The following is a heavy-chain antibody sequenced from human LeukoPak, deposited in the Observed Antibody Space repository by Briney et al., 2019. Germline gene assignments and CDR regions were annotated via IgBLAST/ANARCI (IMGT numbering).Heavy chain of an antibody. D-gene: IGHD6-19*01. CDR2: ISSSGSTI. V-gene: IGHV3-11*04. Sequence: PGGSLRLSCAASGLTFSDYYMSWIRQAPGKGLEWVSYISSSGSTIYYADSVKGRFTISRDNAKNSLYLQMNSLRAEDTAVYYCARARGSGWYRRDGFDYWGQGTLVTVSS. CDR1: GLTFSDYY. CDR3: ARARGSGWYRRDGFDY. J-gene: IGHJ4*02.